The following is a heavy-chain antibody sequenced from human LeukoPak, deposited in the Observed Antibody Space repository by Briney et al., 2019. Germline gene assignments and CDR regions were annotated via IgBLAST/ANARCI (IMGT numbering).Heavy chain of an antibody. D-gene: IGHD6-19*01. Sequence: PSETLSLTCTVSGGSISSGGYYWSWIRQPPGKGLEWIGYVYYSGSTNYNPSLKSRVTISVDTSKNQFSLKLSSVTAADTAVYYCARVALPGIAVAATGAFDIWGQGTMVTVSS. J-gene: IGHJ3*02. V-gene: IGHV4-61*08. CDR1: GGSISSGGYY. CDR2: VYYSGST. CDR3: ARVALPGIAVAATGAFDI.